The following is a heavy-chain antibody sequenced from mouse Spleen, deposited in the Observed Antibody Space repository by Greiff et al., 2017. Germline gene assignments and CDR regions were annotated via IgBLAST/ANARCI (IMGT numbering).Heavy chain of an antibody. CDR3: ARRELGYYYAMDY. V-gene: IGHV1-20*01. CDR2: INPYNGDT. D-gene: IGHD4-1*01. Sequence: VQLQQSGPELVKPGDSVKISCKASGYSFTGYFMNWVMQSHGKSLEWIGRINPYNGDTFYNQKFKGKATLTVNKSSSTAYMELRSLTSEDSAVYYCARRELGYYYAMDYWGQGTSVTVSS. CDR1: GYSFTGYF. J-gene: IGHJ4*01.